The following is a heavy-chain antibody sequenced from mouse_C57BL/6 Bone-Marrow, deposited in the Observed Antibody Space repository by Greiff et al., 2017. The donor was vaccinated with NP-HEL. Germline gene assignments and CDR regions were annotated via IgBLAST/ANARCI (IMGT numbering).Heavy chain of an antibody. CDR2: INSDGGST. V-gene: IGHV5-2*01. CDR1: EYEFPSHD. Sequence: DVKLVESGGGLVQPGESLKLSCESNEYEFPSHDMSWVRKTPEKRLELVAAINSDGGSTYYPDTMERRFIISRDNTKKTLYLQMSSLRSEDTALYYCARHREIYYDYDGAYWGQGTLVTVSA. J-gene: IGHJ3*01. CDR3: ARHREIYYDYDGAY. D-gene: IGHD2-4*01.